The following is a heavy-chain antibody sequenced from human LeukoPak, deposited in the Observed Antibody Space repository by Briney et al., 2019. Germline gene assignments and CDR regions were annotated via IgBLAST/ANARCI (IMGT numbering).Heavy chain of an antibody. Sequence: PSETLSLTCAVYGASFNDYYWSWIRHSPTKGLEWIGEVNHSGSAKYNPSLMHRVTISADNYKNQFFLRRSPVAAADAGVYYCARERAPNNRDNWFDPSGQGTLATVS. V-gene: IGHV4-34*01. CDR1: GASFNDYY. CDR2: VNHSGSA. CDR3: ARERAPNNRDNWFDP. J-gene: IGHJ5*02. D-gene: IGHD1/OR15-1a*01.